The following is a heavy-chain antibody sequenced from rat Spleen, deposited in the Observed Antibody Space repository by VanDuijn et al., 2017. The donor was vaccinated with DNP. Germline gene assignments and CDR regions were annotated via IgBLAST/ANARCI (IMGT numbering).Heavy chain of an antibody. D-gene: IGHD1-10*01. V-gene: IGHV5-17*01. CDR1: GLTFSDYA. J-gene: IGHJ2*01. CDR3: ARSYNNYEYFDY. Sequence: EVQLVESDGGLVQPGRSLKLSCAASGLTFSDYAMAWVRQAPKKGLEWVATISYDGSSTYYRDSVKGRFTISRDNAKSTLYLQMDSLRSEDTATYYCARSYNNYEYFDYWGQGVMVTVSS. CDR2: ISYDGSST.